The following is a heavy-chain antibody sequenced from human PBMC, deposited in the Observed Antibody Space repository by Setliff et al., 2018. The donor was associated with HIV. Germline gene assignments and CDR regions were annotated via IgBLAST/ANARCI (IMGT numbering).Heavy chain of an antibody. V-gene: IGHV3-33*03. CDR1: GFTFSSNG. CDR3: AKDRTAMAPEYFQH. CDR2: IWYDGSNK. J-gene: IGHJ1*01. Sequence: PGGSLRLSCAASGFTFSSNGMHWVRQAPGKGLEWVAVIWYDGSNKYYADSVKGRFTISRDNSKNTLYLQMNSLRAEDTAVYYCAKDRTAMAPEYFQHWGQGTLVTVSS. D-gene: IGHD5-18*01.